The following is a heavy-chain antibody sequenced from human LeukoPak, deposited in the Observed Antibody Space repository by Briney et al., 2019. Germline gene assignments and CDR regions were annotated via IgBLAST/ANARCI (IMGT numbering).Heavy chain of an antibody. CDR2: INPSGGST. Sequence: ASVKVSCKASGHTFTSYYMHWVRQAPGHGLEWMGIINPSGGSTSYAQKFQGRVTMTRDMSTSTVYMELSSLRSEDTAVYYCARGGIAVAGDLDYWGQGTLVTVSS. V-gene: IGHV1-46*01. J-gene: IGHJ4*02. CDR3: ARGGIAVAGDLDY. D-gene: IGHD6-19*01. CDR1: GHTFTSYY.